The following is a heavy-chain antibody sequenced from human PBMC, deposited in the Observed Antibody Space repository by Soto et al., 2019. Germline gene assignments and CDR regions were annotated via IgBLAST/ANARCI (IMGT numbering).Heavy chain of an antibody. V-gene: IGHV6-1*01. D-gene: IGHD6-13*01. Sequence: QVQLQQSGPGLVKPSQTLSLTCAISGDSVSTNSAAWNWIRQSPSRGLEWLGRTYYRSKWYTDYAVSVQSRITDNPDTSKNHFSLQLSSVTPEDTAVYFCAREASSSFDYWGQGTQVTVPS. J-gene: IGHJ4*02. CDR1: GDSVSTNSAA. CDR2: TYYRSKWYT. CDR3: AREASSSFDY.